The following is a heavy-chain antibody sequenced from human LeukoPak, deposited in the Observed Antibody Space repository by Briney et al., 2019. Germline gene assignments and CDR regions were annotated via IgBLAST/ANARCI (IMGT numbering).Heavy chain of an antibody. J-gene: IGHJ2*01. D-gene: IGHD1-1*01. V-gene: IGHV1-18*04. CDR2: ISAYNGNT. CDR3: ARDRAGATWYFDL. Sequence: ASVKVSCKASGYTFTSYGISWVRQAPGQGLEWMGWISAYNGNTNYAQKLQGRVTMTTDTSTRTAYMELGSLRSDYTAVYYCARDRAGATWYFDLWGRGTLVTVSS. CDR1: GYTFTSYG.